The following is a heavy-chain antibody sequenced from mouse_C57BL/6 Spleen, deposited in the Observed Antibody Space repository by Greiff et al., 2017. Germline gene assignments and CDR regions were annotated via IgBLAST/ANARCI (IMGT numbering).Heavy chain of an antibody. V-gene: IGHV1-15*01. CDR1: GYTFTDYE. D-gene: IGHD2-2*01. J-gene: IGHJ3*01. CDR3: TRPYGYDGFAY. CDR2: IDPETGGT. Sequence: VQLQQSGAELVRPGASVTLSCKASGYTFTDYEMHWVKQTPVHGLEWIGAIDPETGGTAYNQKFKGKAILTADKSSSTAYLELRSLTAEDSAVYYCTRPYGYDGFAYWDQGTLVTVSA.